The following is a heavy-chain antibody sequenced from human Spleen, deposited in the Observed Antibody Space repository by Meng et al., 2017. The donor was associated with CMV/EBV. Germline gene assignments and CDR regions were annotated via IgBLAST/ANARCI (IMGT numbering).Heavy chain of an antibody. D-gene: IGHD3/OR15-3a*01. Sequence: GGSLRLSCAASGYTFTHYYMHWVRQGPGQGLEWMGGINPNNGDTKFAHKFQDRVTMTRDTSISTAYMELSRLTSDDTAVYYCARSWGDFWNGEYDNFDYWGQGTLVTVSS. J-gene: IGHJ4*02. CDR2: INPNNGDT. CDR1: GYTFTHYY. V-gene: IGHV1-2*07. CDR3: ARSWGDFWNGEYDNFDY.